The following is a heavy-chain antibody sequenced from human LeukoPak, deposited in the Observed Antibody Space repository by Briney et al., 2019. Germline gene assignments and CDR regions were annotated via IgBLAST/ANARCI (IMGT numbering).Heavy chain of an antibody. J-gene: IGHJ4*02. V-gene: IGHV4-34*01. CDR3: AREEATRLVAVAVTQAKSFFY. Sequence: SEPLSLPFIVSGCSNNGEKDRWSWIRQPPGKGLEWIGEINHSGSTNYNPSLKSRVTISVDTAKNQFSLKLSAVTDADTAVYYCAREEATRLVAVAVTQAKSFFYWGKGILFTFSS. D-gene: IGHD6-19*01. CDR1: GCSNNGEKDR. CDR2: INHSGST.